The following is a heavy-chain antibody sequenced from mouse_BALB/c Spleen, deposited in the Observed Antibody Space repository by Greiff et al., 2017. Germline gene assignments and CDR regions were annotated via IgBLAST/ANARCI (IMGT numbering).Heavy chain of an antibody. Sequence: EVQLVESGGGLVQPGGSLKLSCAASGFTFSSYGMSWVRQTPDKRLELVATINSNGGSTYYPDSVKGRFTISRDNAKNTLYLQMSSLKSEDTAMYYCARDRNNWALDYWGQGTTLTVSS. V-gene: IGHV5-6-3*01. J-gene: IGHJ2*01. CDR3: ARDRNNWALDY. CDR2: INSNGGST. CDR1: GFTFSSYG. D-gene: IGHD4-1*01.